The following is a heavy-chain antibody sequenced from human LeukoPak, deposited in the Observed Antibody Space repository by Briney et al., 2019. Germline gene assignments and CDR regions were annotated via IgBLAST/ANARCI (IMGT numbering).Heavy chain of an antibody. V-gene: IGHV1-2*02. CDR3: ARDLKYYYDSSGYYYDDAFDI. Sequence: ASVKVSCEASGYTFTGYYMHWVRQAPGQGLEWMGWINPNSGGTNYAQKSQGRVTMTRDTSISTAYMELSRLRSDDTAVYYCARDLKYYYDSSGYYYDDAFDIWGQGTMVTVSS. J-gene: IGHJ3*02. D-gene: IGHD3-22*01. CDR2: INPNSGGT. CDR1: GYTFTGYY.